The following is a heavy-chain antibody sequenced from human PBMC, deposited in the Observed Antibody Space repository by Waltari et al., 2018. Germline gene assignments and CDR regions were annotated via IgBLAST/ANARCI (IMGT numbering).Heavy chain of an antibody. Sequence: EVQLVESGGGLVQPGGSLRLSCAASGFTFSSYEMNWVRQAPGKGLEWVSYIRRSGSTIYYADSVKGRFTISRDNAKNSLYLQMNSLRAEDTAVYYCARDYSSSWPGWIWGQGTLVTVSS. V-gene: IGHV3-48*03. J-gene: IGHJ4*02. D-gene: IGHD6-13*01. CDR2: IRRSGSTI. CDR1: GFTFSSYE. CDR3: ARDYSSSWPGWI.